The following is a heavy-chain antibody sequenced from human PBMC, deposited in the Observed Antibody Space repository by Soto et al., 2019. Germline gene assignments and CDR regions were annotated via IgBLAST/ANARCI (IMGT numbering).Heavy chain of an antibody. CDR1: GYSFTSYW. Sequence: GESLKISCKGSGYSFTSYWIAWGRQRPGKGLEWMGIIYPGDSDTRYSPSFQGQVTIPANNSISTANLQCSSLKASDTASYCSANHRYYYYGMDVWGQGTTVTVSS. V-gene: IGHV5-51*01. CDR2: IYPGDSDT. J-gene: IGHJ6*02. CDR3: ANHRYYYYGMDV.